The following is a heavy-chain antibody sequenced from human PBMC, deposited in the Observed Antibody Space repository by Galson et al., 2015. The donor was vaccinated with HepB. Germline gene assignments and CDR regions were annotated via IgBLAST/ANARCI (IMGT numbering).Heavy chain of an antibody. V-gene: IGHV3-48*02. Sequence: SLRLSCAASGFTFSSYGMHWVRQTPGKGLEWVSYISSSRSTRYYADSVEGRFTISRDNAKNSLYLQMNNLRDEDTAAYYCARDRTTYYHDSTGYGVWGQGTLVTVSS. CDR3: ARDRTTYYHDSTGYGV. CDR2: ISSSRSTR. J-gene: IGHJ4*02. CDR1: GFTFSSYG. D-gene: IGHD3-22*01.